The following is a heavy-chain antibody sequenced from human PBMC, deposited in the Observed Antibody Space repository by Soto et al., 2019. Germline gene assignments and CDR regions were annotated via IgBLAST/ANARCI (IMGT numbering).Heavy chain of an antibody. D-gene: IGHD3-22*01. CDR3: ARDRDSSGYYFTLFDD. CDR2: ISSSGSTI. CDR1: GFTFSIYE. V-gene: IGHV3-48*03. J-gene: IGHJ4*02. Sequence: WGALSVSCAPSGFTFSIYEMNWVRQAPGKGLEWVSYISSSGSTIYYAGSVKGRFTIARDNAKNSLYLQINSLRAEDTAVYYCARDRDSSGYYFTLFDDWGQGTMVTVSS.